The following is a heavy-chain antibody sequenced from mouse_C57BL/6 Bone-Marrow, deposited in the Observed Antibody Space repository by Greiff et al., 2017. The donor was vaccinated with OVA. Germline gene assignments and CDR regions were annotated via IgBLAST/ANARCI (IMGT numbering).Heavy chain of an antibody. CDR3: ARMARYYYGSSYWYFDV. CDR2: IDPNSGGT. CDR1: GYTFTSYW. J-gene: IGHJ1*03. D-gene: IGHD1-1*01. V-gene: IGHV1-72*01. Sequence: QVQLQQPGAELVKPGASVKLSCKASGYTFTSYWMHWVQQRPGRGLEWIGRIDPNSGGTTYNEKFTSKATLTVAKPSSTAYMQLSSLTSDDSAVYYCARMARYYYGSSYWYFDVWGTGTTVTVSS.